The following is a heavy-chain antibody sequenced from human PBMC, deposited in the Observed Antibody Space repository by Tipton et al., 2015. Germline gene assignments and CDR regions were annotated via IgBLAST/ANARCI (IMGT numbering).Heavy chain of an antibody. Sequence: PGLVKPSQTLSLTCAISGDSVSSNSAAWNWIRQSPSRGLEWLGRTYYRSKWYNDFALSVKSRLIINPDTSKNQFSLQLNSVTPEDTAVYYCARDLGTAMGPPYYFAYWGQGTLVTVPS. CDR2: TYYRSKWYN. D-gene: IGHD5-18*01. V-gene: IGHV6-1*01. CDR1: GDSVSSNSAA. CDR3: ARDLGTAMGPPYYFAY. J-gene: IGHJ4*02.